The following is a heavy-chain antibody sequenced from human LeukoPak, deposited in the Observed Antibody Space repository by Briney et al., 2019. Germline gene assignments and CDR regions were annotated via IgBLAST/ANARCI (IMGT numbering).Heavy chain of an antibody. J-gene: IGHJ6*02. D-gene: IGHD2-15*01. CDR3: AKPYCSGGSCYYGYYYGMDV. CDR2: ISGSGGTT. V-gene: IGHV3-23*01. Sequence: GGSLRLSCAASGFIFSTYAMSWVRQAPGKGLEWVSTISGSGGTTYYADSVKGRFTISRDNSENTVYLEMNSLRAEDTAVYYCAKPYCSGGSCYYGYYYGMDVWGQGTTVTVSS. CDR1: GFIFSTYA.